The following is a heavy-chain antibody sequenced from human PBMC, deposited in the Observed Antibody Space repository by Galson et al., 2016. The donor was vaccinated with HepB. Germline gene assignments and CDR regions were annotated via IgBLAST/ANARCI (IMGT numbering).Heavy chain of an antibody. CDR3: AHNSRYDGSGSSYGLFDY. J-gene: IGHJ4*02. Sequence: VKPTQTLTLTCTFSGFSLNTSGVGMGWIRQPPGKALEWLALIYWDDDKRYSPSLKSRLTLTKDTSKNQVFLTMTNLDPVDTATYYCAHNSRYDGSGSSYGLFDYWGQGALVTVSS. V-gene: IGHV2-5*02. CDR1: GFSLNTSGVG. CDR2: IYWDDDK. D-gene: IGHD3-10*01.